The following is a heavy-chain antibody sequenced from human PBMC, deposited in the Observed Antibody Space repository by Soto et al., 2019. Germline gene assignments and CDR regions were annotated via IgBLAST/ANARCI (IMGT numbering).Heavy chain of an antibody. CDR3: ARGPDPLGYSYGYVPYYYYRDV. D-gene: IGHD5-18*01. J-gene: IGHJ6*03. V-gene: IGHV1-8*01. CDR2: MNPNSGNT. CDR1: GYTFTSYD. Sequence: ASVKVSCKASGYTFTSYDINWVRQATGQGLEWMGWMNPNSGNTGYAQKFQGRVTMTRNTSISTAYMELSSLRSEDTAVYYCARGPDPLGYSYGYVPYYYYRDVWGKGNTVTVAS.